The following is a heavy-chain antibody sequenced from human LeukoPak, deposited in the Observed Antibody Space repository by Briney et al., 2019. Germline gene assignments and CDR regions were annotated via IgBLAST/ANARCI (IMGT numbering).Heavy chain of an antibody. CDR3: ARLFTYYFDY. CDR1: GYSFTSYW. J-gene: IGHJ4*02. D-gene: IGHD3-10*01. V-gene: IGHV5-51*01. CDR2: IYPGDSDT. Sequence: PGGSLRLSCKGSGYSFTSYWIGWVRQMPGKGLEWMGIIYPGDSDTRYSPSFQGQVTISADKSISTAYLQWSSLKASDTAMYYCARLFTYYFDYWGQGTLVTVSS.